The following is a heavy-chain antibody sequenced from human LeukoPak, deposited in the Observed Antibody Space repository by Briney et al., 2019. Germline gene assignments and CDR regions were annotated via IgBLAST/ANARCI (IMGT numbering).Heavy chain of an antibody. V-gene: IGHV1-18*01. CDR2: ISAYNGNT. D-gene: IGHD6-19*01. Sequence: ASVKVSCKASGYTFTSYGISWVRQAPGQGLEGMGWISAYNGNTNYAQKLQGRVTMTTDTSTSTAYMELRSLRSDDTAVYYCARVWVGYSSGWPTFDYWGQGTLITVSS. J-gene: IGHJ4*02. CDR1: GYTFTSYG. CDR3: ARVWVGYSSGWPTFDY.